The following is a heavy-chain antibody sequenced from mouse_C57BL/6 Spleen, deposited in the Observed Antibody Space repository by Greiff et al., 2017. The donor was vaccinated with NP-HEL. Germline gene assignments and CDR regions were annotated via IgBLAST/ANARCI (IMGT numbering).Heavy chain of an antibody. CDR3: ARPLVYYDSLYAMDY. D-gene: IGHD2-4*01. CDR1: GFTFSSYG. J-gene: IGHJ4*01. CDR2: ISSGGSYT. Sequence: DVKLVESGGDLVKPGGSLKLSCAASGFTFSSYGMSWVRQTPDKRLEWVATISSGGSYTYYPDSVKGRFTISRDNAKNTLYLQMSSLKSEDTAMYYCARPLVYYDSLYAMDYWGQGTSVTVSS. V-gene: IGHV5-6*02.